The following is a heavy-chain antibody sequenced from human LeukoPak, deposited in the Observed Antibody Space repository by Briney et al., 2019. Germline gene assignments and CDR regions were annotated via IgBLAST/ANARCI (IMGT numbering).Heavy chain of an antibody. CDR2: ISSSGSTI. V-gene: IGHV3-48*03. CDR3: ARGRYCSGGSCYSVGFDY. J-gene: IGHJ4*02. D-gene: IGHD2-15*01. CDR1: GFTFSSYE. Sequence: GGSLRLSCAASGFTFSSYEMNWVRQAPGKGLEWVSYISSSGSTIYYADSVKGRFNISRDNAKNSLYLQMNSLRAEDTAVYYCARGRYCSGGSCYSVGFDYWGQGTLVTVSS.